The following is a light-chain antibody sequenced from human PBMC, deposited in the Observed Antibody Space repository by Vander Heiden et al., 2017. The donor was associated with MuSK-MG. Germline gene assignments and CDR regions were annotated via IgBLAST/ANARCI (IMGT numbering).Light chain of an antibody. CDR1: PDVPRNY. CDR3: QQDGGSPPYN. V-gene: IGKV3-20*01. Sequence: IVATHSPATPASSPGEGATLSCRASPDVPRNYLAWYQQKPGQAPRLLIYAASTRDSGIADRFSGSGSGTDFTLTISRLEPEDFAMYYCQQDGGSPPYNFGQGTKLEI. J-gene: IGKJ2*01. CDR2: AAS.